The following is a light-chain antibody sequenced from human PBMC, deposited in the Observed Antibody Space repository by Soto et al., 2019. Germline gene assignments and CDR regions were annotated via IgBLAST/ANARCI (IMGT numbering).Light chain of an antibody. V-gene: IGKV1-33*01. CDR1: QAIKNF. CDR2: DAS. Sequence: DFQMTQSPSSLSAFVGDRVTITCRATQAIKNFLNWYQQKPGRAPKLLISDASTLQRGVPSRFSGSGSGTHFTFVISSLQPEDVGTYYCQQSDNLPLTFGQGTRLDIK. J-gene: IGKJ5*01. CDR3: QQSDNLPLT.